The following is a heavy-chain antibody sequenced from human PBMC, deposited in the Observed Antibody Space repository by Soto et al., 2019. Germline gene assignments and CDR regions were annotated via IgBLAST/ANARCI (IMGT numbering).Heavy chain of an antibody. Sequence: SETLSLTCTVSGGSISSYYWSWIRQPPGKGLEWIGSIYYSGSTYYNPSLKSRVTISVDTSKNQFSLKLSSVTAADTAVYYCARSVGDYYYGMDVWGQGTTVTVS. CDR1: GGSISSYY. D-gene: IGHD1-26*01. CDR2: IYYSGST. V-gene: IGHV4-59*05. J-gene: IGHJ6*02. CDR3: ARSVGDYYYGMDV.